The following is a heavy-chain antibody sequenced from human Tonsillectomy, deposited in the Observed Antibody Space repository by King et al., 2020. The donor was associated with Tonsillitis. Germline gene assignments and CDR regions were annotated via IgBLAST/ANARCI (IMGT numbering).Heavy chain of an antibody. CDR2: IRYDGSNK. CDR1: GFTFSSYG. V-gene: IGHV3-30*02. D-gene: IGHD3-10*01. CDR3: AKEGGSYYYGSGTNSVDY. Sequence: VQLVESGGGVVQPGGSLRLSGAASGFTFSSYGMHWVRQAPGKGLEWVAFIRYDGSNKYYADSVKGRFTISRDTSKNTLYLQMNSLRAEDTAVYYCAKEGGSYYYGSGTNSVDYWGQGTLVTVSS. J-gene: IGHJ4*02.